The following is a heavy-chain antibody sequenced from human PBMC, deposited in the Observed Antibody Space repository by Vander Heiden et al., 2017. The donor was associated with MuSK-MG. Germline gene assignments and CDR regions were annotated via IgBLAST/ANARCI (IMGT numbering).Heavy chain of an antibody. D-gene: IGHD1-26*01. CDR3: AKAKGGATNYYYGMDV. CDR2: IWYDGSNK. CDR1: GFTFSSYG. V-gene: IGHV3-33*06. J-gene: IGHJ6*02. Sequence: QVQLVASGGGVVQPGRSLRLSCAASGFTFSSYGMHWVRQAPGKGLEWVAVIWYDGSNKYYADSVKGRFTISRDNSKNTLYLQMNSLRAEDTAVYYCAKAKGGATNYYYGMDVWGQGTTVTVSS.